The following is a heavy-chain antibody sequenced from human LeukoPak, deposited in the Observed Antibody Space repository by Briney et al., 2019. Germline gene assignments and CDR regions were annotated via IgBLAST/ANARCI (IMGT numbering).Heavy chain of an antibody. CDR1: GGSVSSYY. CDR2: LSHSGSN. CDR3: ARARYANAWYAFDI. D-gene: IGHD2-2*01. J-gene: IGHJ3*02. V-gene: IGHV4-59*02. Sequence: PSETLSLTCTVSGGSVSSYYWSWIRRPPGRGLEWIAYLSHSGSNDSNPSLTSRVTTLVDTSKNQFSLKLTSVTAADTAVYYCARARYANAWYAFDIWGHGTMVTVSS.